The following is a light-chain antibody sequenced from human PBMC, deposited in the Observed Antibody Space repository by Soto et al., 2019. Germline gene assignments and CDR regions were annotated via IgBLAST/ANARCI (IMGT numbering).Light chain of an antibody. CDR1: QDIIND. CDR3: LQHNTYPLT. V-gene: IGKV1-17*01. J-gene: IGKJ4*01. CDR2: AAS. Sequence: DIQMTQSPSSLSASVGDTVTITCRASQDIINDLAWYQQKPGKAPQRLIHAASSLQGGVPSRFSGSGSGTEFTLTISSLQPEDFATYYCLQHNTYPLTFGGGTKVETK.